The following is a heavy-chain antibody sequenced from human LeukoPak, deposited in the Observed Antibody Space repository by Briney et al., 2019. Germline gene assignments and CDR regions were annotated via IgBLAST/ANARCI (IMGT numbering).Heavy chain of an antibody. J-gene: IGHJ6*03. CDR1: GDSISSDY. Sequence: SETLSLTCSVSGDSISSDYWSWIRQLAGKGLEWIGRIYTTGSTNYNPSLKSRVTMSVDMSKNQFSLKLSSVTAADTAVYYCARERVNHHGGYYGSGSYSFIYYMDVWGKGATVTVSS. D-gene: IGHD3-10*01. V-gene: IGHV4-4*07. CDR2: IYTTGST. CDR3: ARERVNHHGGYYGSGSYSFIYYMDV.